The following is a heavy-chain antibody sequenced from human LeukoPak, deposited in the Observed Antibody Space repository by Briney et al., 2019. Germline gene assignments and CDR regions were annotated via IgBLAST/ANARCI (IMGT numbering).Heavy chain of an antibody. CDR2: IYHSGST. CDR3: ASLSEYCSHGSCYLGWFDP. Sequence: SETLSLTCTVSGYSINNGYYWGWIRQPPGKGLEWIGSIYHSGSTYYKPSLKSRVTISVDTSKNQFSLKLSSVTAADTAVYYCASLSEYCSHGSCYLGWFDPWGQGTLVTVSS. CDR1: GYSINNGYY. D-gene: IGHD2-15*01. V-gene: IGHV4-38-2*02. J-gene: IGHJ5*02.